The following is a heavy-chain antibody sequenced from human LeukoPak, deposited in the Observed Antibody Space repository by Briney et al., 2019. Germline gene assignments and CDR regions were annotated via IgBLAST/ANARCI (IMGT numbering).Heavy chain of an antibody. CDR1: GFTFSRYS. D-gene: IGHD3-16*01. J-gene: IGHJ4*02. V-gene: IGHV3-21*06. Sequence: GGSLRLSCAASGFTFSRYSMNWVRQAPGKGLEWVSSISSSGTYIYYADSVKGRFTISRDNAKNSLFLQMNSLRAEDTAVYYCVRDQGGAVSYWGQGTLVTVSS. CDR3: VRDQGGAVSY. CDR2: ISSSGTYI.